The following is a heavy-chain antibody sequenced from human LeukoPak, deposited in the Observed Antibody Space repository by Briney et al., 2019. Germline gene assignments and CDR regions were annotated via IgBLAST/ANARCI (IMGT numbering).Heavy chain of an antibody. J-gene: IGHJ4*02. CDR1: GYTFTGYY. V-gene: IGHV1-2*04. Sequence: ASVKVSCKASGYTFTGYYMHWVRQAPGQGLEWMGWINPNSGGTNYAQKFQGWVTMTRDTSISTAYMELSRLRAEDTAVYYCARGGDDYVWGSPLDYWGQGTLVTVSS. CDR2: INPNSGGT. CDR3: ARGGDDYVWGSPLDY. D-gene: IGHD3-16*01.